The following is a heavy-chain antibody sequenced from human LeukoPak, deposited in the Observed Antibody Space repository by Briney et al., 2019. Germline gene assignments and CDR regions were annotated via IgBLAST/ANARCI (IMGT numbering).Heavy chain of an antibody. J-gene: IGHJ4*02. Sequence: GGTLRLSCTTSGFTFSNYGMSWVRQAPGKGLEWVSAISGTGGNTYYADSVKGRFTISRDNSKNTQSLQMNSLRAEDTAVYYCARKDGLMGFDNWGQGTLVTVSS. V-gene: IGHV3-23*01. D-gene: IGHD2-15*01. CDR1: GFTFSNYG. CDR3: ARKDGLMGFDN. CDR2: ISGTGGNT.